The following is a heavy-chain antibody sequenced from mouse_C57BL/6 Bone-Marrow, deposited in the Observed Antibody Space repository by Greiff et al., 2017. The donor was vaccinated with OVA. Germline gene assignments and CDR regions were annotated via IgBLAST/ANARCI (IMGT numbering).Heavy chain of an antibody. J-gene: IGHJ4*01. D-gene: IGHD2-12*01. CDR2: INPSTGGT. V-gene: IGHV1-42*01. Sequence: EVKLMESGPELVKPGASVKISCKASGYSFTGYYMNWVKQSPEKSLEWIGEINPSTGGTTYNQKFKAKATLTVDKASSTAYMQLKSLTSEDSAVYDCARAPYDEGDAMDYWGQGTSVTVSS. CDR1: GYSFTGYY. CDR3: ARAPYDEGDAMDY.